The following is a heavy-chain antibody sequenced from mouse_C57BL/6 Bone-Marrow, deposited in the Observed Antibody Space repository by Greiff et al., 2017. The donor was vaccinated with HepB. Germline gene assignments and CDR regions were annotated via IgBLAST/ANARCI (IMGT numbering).Heavy chain of an antibody. CDR1: GYAFSSSW. Sequence: QVQLQQSGPELVKPGASVKISCKASGYAFSSSWMNWVKQRPGKGLEWIGRVYPGDGDTNYNGKFKGKATLTADKSSSTAYMQLSSLTSEDSAVYFCACYYYGSSGDWYFDVWGTGTTVTVSS. V-gene: IGHV1-82*01. CDR2: VYPGDGDT. CDR3: ACYYYGSSGDWYFDV. J-gene: IGHJ1*03. D-gene: IGHD1-1*01.